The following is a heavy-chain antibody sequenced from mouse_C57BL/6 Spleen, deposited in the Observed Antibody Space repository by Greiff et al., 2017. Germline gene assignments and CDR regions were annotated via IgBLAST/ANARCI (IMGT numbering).Heavy chain of an antibody. Sequence: VQLQQSVAELVRPWASVKLSCTASGFTFKNTYMHWVKQRPEQGLEWIGRIDPANGNTKYAPKFQGRANITADTSSNTAYLKLSSLTYEDTAIYYCARRGAWWDVRFAYWGQGAMVTVSA. V-gene: IGHV14-3*01. D-gene: IGHD1-1*02. J-gene: IGHJ3*01. CDR2: IDPANGNT. CDR3: ARRGAWWDVRFAY. CDR1: GFTFKNTY.